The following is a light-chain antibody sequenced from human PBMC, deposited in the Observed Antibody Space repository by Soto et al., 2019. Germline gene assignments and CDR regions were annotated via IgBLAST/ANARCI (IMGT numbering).Light chain of an antibody. V-gene: IGKV3-15*01. CDR3: HQYENWPQT. CDR1: QSISSN. J-gene: IGKJ1*01. CDR2: RAS. Sequence: EIVMTQSPATLSVCPGERATLSCRASQSISSNLAWYQQKLGQAPRLLIYRASTRATGIPARFSGSGSGTEFTLTISSLQSEDFALYYCHQYENWPQTFGQGTKVEI.